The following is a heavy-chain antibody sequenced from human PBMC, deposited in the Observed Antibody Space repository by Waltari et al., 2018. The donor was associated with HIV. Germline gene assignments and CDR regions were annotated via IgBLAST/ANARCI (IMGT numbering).Heavy chain of an antibody. CDR2: INAGNGKR. J-gene: IGHJ4*02. V-gene: IGHV1-3*01. D-gene: IGHD3-10*01. CDR1: GYTFTSYA. CDR3: ARYLEGSGEGGFDY. Sequence: QVQLVQSGAEVKKPGASVKVSCKASGYTFTSYAMHWVRQGTGKRMEWMGWINAGNGKRKYSQKVQGRVTITRDTSASTAYMELSSLRCVDTAVYDCARYLEGSGEGGFDYWGQGTLVTVSS.